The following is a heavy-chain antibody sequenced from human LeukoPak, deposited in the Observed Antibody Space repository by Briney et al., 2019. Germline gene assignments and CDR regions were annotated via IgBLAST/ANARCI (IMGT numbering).Heavy chain of an antibody. CDR3: TRDLGSRYYGSGSYLIFDP. D-gene: IGHD3-10*01. Sequence: GGSLRLSCTASGFTFGDYAMSWFRQAPGKGLEWVGFIRSKAYGGTTEYAASVKGRFTISRDDSKSIAYLQMNSLKTEDTAVYYCTRDLGSRYYGSGSYLIFDPWGQGTLVTVSS. J-gene: IGHJ5*02. CDR2: IRSKAYGGTT. V-gene: IGHV3-49*03. CDR1: GFTFGDYA.